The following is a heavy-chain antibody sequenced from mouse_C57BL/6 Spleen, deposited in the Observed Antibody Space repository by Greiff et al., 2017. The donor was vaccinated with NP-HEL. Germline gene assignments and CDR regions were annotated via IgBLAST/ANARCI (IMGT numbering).Heavy chain of an antibody. D-gene: IGHD2-3*01. J-gene: IGHJ2*01. V-gene: IGHV1-50*01. CDR2: IDPSDSYT. CDR1: GYTFTSYW. Sequence: QVQLQQPGAELVKPGASVKLSCKASGYTFTSYWMQWVKQRPGQGLEWIGEIDPSDSYTNYNQKFKGKATLTVDTSSSTAYMQLSSLTSEDSAVYYCARVYDGYHVDYWGQGTTLTVSS. CDR3: ARVYDGYHVDY.